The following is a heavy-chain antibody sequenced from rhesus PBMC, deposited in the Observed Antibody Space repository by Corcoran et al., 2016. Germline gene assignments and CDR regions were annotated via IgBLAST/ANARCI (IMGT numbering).Heavy chain of an antibody. J-gene: IGHJ4*01. Sequence: QVQLQESGPGLVKPSETLSLTCAGSGGPISGYHRHWIRHPPGQGLGGVGYIGGSSGSTYYNPSLKSRVTISTDTSKNQFSLKLSSVTAADTAVYYCARNFMGFPYSSSSDHFDYWGQGVLVTVSS. D-gene: IGHD6-43*01. V-gene: IGHV4-165*02. CDR1: GGPISGYH. CDR3: ARNFMGFPYSSSSDHFDY. CDR2: IGGSSGST.